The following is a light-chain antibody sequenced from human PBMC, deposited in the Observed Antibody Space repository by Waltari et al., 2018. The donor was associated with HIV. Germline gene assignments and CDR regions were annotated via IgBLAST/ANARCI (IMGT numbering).Light chain of an antibody. CDR1: SSDVGGYNY. J-gene: IGLJ1*01. CDR3: SSYTSSSTLV. V-gene: IGLV2-14*01. Sequence: QSALTQPASVSGSPGQSITISCTGTSSDVGGYNYVSWYQQYPGKAPKLMIFDVSNPPSGVSNRFSGSKSGNTASLTISGLHTEDEADYYCSSYTSSSTLVFGTGTKVTVL. CDR2: DVS.